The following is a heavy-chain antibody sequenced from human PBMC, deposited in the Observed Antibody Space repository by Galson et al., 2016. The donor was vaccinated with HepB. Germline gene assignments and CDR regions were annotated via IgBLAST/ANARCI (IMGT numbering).Heavy chain of an antibody. CDR3: ARKGSGHLYFDS. CDR1: GGSISRNNW. CDR2: IFHSGDT. J-gene: IGHJ4*02. Sequence: SETLSLTCAVSGGSISRNNWWSWVRQPPGKGLEWIGEIFHSGDTNYNPSLRSRVTISVDKSKNHVSLKLISVTAADTALYYCARKGSGHLYFDSLGQGTLVTVSS. V-gene: IGHV4-4*02.